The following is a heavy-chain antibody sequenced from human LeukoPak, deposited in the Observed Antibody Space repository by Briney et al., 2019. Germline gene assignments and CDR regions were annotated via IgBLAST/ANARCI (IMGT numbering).Heavy chain of an antibody. CDR3: ARDLDSGNYFFAY. CDR2: ISTSSSYK. Sequence: GGSLRLSCAASGFTFGSYSMNWVRQAPGKGLEWVSSISTSSSYKYYADSIKGRFTISRDNAKDSLYLEMSSLRAEDTAAYYCARDLDSGNYFFAYWGQGTPVTVSS. CDR1: GFTFGSYS. V-gene: IGHV3-21*01. D-gene: IGHD3-22*01. J-gene: IGHJ4*02.